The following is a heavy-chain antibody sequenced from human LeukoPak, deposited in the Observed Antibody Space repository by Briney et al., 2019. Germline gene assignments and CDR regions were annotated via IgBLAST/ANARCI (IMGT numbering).Heavy chain of an antibody. V-gene: IGHV4-4*07. CDR3: ARGYYDFWSGHSENWFDP. CDR1: GGSISSYY. J-gene: IGHJ5*02. CDR2: IYTSGST. D-gene: IGHD3-3*01. Sequence: SETLSLTCTVFGGSISSYYWSWIRQPAGKGLEWIGRIYTSGSTNYNPSLKSRVTMSVDTSKNQFSLKLSSVTAADTAVYYCARGYYDFWSGHSENWFDPWGQGTLVTVSS.